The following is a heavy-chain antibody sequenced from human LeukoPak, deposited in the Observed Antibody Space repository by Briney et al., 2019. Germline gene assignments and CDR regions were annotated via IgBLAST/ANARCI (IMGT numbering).Heavy chain of an antibody. CDR2: ICPGDSDT. V-gene: IGHV5-51*01. Sequence: GESLKISCKGSGYSFTTYWIGWVRQLPGRGREWMGSICPGDSDTSYSPTFQGQATISADKSISTAYLQWSSLKASDTAMYYCARGDIVVVPADPNWFDPWGQGTLVTVSS. CDR3: ARGDIVVVPADPNWFDP. CDR1: GYSFTTYW. J-gene: IGHJ5*02. D-gene: IGHD2-2*01.